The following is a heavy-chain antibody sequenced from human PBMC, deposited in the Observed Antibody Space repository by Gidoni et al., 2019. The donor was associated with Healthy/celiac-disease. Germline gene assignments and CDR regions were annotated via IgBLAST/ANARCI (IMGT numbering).Heavy chain of an antibody. V-gene: IGHV4-30-2*01. CDR1: GGSISSGCFS. D-gene: IGHD3-22*01. CDR3: ARAGDDSSGYHRGRGGYFDY. J-gene: IGHJ4*02. CDR2: IYHSGST. Sequence: QLQLQESGSGLVKPSQTLSLTCAVSGGSISSGCFSWSWNRHPPGKGLEWIGYIYHSGSTYYNPSLKSRVTISVDRSKNQFSLKLSSVTAADTAVYYCARAGDDSSGYHRGRGGYFDYWGQGTLVTVSS.